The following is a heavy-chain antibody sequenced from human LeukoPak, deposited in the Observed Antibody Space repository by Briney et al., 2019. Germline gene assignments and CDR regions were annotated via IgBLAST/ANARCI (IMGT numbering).Heavy chain of an antibody. CDR2: IYTSGST. V-gene: IGHV4-4*07. D-gene: IGHD6-19*01. CDR1: GGSISSYY. J-gene: IGHJ4*02. Sequence: PSETLSLTCTVSGGSISSYYWSWIRQPAGKGLEWIGRIYTSGSTDYNPSLKSRVTMSVDTSKNQFSLKLSSVTAADTAVYYCARGSSQQWLTHGGYYFDYWGQGTLVTVSS. CDR3: ARGSSQQWLTHGGYYFDY.